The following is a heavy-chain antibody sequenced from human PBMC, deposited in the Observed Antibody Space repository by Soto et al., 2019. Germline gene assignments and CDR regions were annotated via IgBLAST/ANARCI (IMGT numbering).Heavy chain of an antibody. CDR1: GYTFTSYG. CDR3: ARDTSRGEYDY. CDR2: LNVYNGNT. J-gene: IGHJ4*02. Sequence: QVQLVQSGAEVKKPGASVKVYCTASGYTFTSYGISWVRQAPGQGLEWMGWLNVYNGNTNYAQKLQGRVTMTTDTSTSPAYLDLRSLRSDDTAVYFCARDTSRGEYDYGGQGTLVTVSS. D-gene: IGHD3-10*01. V-gene: IGHV1-18*01.